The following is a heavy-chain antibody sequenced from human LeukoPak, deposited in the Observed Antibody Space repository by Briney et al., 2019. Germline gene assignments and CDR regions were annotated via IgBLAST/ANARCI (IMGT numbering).Heavy chain of an antibody. J-gene: IGHJ4*01. CDR1: GGTFSSYA. CDR2: IIPIFGTA. Sequence: ASVKVSCKASGGTFSSYAISWVRQAPGQGLEWMGGIIPIFGTANYAQKFQGRVTITTDESTSTAYMDLRSLRSDDTAVYYCARDGVSGHFDYWGRGTLVTVSS. CDR3: ARDGVSGHFDY. V-gene: IGHV1-69*05. D-gene: IGHD3-3*01.